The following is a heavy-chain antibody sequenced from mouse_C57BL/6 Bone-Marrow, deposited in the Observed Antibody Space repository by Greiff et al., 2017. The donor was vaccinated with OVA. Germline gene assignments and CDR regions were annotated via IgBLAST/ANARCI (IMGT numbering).Heavy chain of an antibody. CDR3: ARFITTVVARGWYFDV. Sequence: EVQLKESGPELVKPGASVKIPCKASGYTFTDYNMDWVKQSHGKSLEWIGDINPNNGGTIYNQKFKGKATLTVDKSSSTAYMELRSLTSEDTAVYYCARFITTVVARGWYFDVWGTGTTVTVAS. J-gene: IGHJ1*03. CDR1: GYTFTDYN. CDR2: INPNNGGT. V-gene: IGHV1-18*01. D-gene: IGHD1-1*01.